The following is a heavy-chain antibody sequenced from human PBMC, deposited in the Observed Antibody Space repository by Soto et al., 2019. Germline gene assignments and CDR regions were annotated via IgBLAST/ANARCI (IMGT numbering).Heavy chain of an antibody. J-gene: IGHJ6*02. D-gene: IGHD6-13*01. CDR1: GYTFTSYA. V-gene: IGHV1-3*01. CDR3: GRDVAAAGTATTHPYYYYGMDV. Sequence: ASVKVSCKASGYTFTSYAMHWVRQAPGQRLEWMGWINAGNGNTKYSQKFQGRVTITRDTSASTAYMELSSLRSEDTAVYYCGRDVAAAGTATTHPYYYYGMDVWGQGTTVTV. CDR2: INAGNGNT.